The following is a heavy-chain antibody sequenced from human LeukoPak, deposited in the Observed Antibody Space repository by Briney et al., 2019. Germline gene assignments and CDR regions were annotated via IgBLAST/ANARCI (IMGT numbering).Heavy chain of an antibody. CDR3: ATDRDYSNTERGFDY. CDR2: INPNSGGT. J-gene: IGHJ4*02. D-gene: IGHD4-11*01. CDR1: GYTFTGYY. Sequence: ASVKVSCKASGYTFTGYYIHWVRQAPGQGLEWMGWINPNSGGTNYAQKFQGRVTMTGDTAIRTAYMALSRLTSDDTAVYYCATDRDYSNTERGFDYWGQGTLVTVSS. V-gene: IGHV1-2*02.